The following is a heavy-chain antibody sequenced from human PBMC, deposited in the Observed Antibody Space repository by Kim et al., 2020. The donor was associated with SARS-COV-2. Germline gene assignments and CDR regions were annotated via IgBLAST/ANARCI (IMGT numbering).Heavy chain of an antibody. Sequence: ASVKVSCKVSGYTLTELSMHWVRQAPGKGLEWMGGFDPEDGETIYAQKFQGRVTMTKDTSTDTAYMELSSLRSEDTAVYYCATGPVTYYYGSGSSWFDPWGQGTLVTVSS. D-gene: IGHD3-10*01. CDR1: GYTLTELS. J-gene: IGHJ5*02. CDR2: FDPEDGET. V-gene: IGHV1-24*01. CDR3: ATGPVTYYYGSGSSWFDP.